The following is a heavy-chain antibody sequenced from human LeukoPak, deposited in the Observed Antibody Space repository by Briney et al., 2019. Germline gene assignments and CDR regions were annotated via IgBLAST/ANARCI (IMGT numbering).Heavy chain of an antibody. J-gene: IGHJ4*02. CDR1: GFTFSNYA. CDR2: VSGRDAST. CDR3: AKWGDYDVLTGYYDSDY. Sequence: GASLRLSCAASGFTFSNYAMSWVRQAPGKGLEWVSAVSGRDASTYYTDSVKGRFTISRDNSKNTLYLQMNSLSAEDTAIYYCAKWGDYDVLTGYYDSDYWGQGTLVTVSS. V-gene: IGHV3-23*01. D-gene: IGHD3-9*01.